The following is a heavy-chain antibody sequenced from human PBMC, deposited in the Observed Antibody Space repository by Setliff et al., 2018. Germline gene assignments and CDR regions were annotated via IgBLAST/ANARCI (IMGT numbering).Heavy chain of an antibody. CDR2: IYYSGSTS. D-gene: IGHD6-19*01. CDR1: GGSISSGSYY. V-gene: IGHV4-31*03. CDR3: ARGRAGHSGH. J-gene: IGHJ4*02. Sequence: SETLSLTCTVSGGSISSGSYYWSWIRQRPGKGLEWIGYIYYSGSTSYYNPSLKSRVTISVDTSKNQFSLKLSSVTAADTAVYYCARGRAGHSGHWGQGTLVTVSS.